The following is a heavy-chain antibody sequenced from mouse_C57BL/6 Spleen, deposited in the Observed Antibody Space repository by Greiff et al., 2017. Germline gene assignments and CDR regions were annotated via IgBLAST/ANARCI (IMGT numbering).Heavy chain of an antibody. J-gene: IGHJ1*03. Sequence: QVQLQQPGAELVKPGASVKMSCKASGYTFTSYWITWVKQRPGQGLEWIGDIYPGSGSTNYNEKFKSKATLTVDTSSSTAYMQLSSLTSEDSAVYYCARQGTVVATGYFDVWGTGTTVTVSS. D-gene: IGHD1-1*01. CDR2: IYPGSGST. CDR1: GYTFTSYW. CDR3: ARQGTVVATGYFDV. V-gene: IGHV1-55*01.